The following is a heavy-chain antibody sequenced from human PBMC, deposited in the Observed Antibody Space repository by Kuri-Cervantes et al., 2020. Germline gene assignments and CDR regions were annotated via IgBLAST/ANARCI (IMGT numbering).Heavy chain of an antibody. J-gene: IGHJ4*02. Sequence: SETLSLTCAVYGGSFSGYYWSWTRQPPGKGLEWIGEINHSGSTNYNPSLKSRVTISVDTSKNQFSLKLSSVTAADTAVYYCARFGESWTDYWGQGTLVTVSS. D-gene: IGHD3-10*01. CDR2: INHSGST. V-gene: IGHV4-34*01. CDR3: ARFGESWTDY. CDR1: GGSFSGYY.